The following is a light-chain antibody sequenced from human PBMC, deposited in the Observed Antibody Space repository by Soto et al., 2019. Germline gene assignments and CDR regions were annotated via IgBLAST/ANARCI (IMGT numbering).Light chain of an antibody. V-gene: IGLV2-11*01. J-gene: IGLJ1*01. CDR2: DVS. CDR1: SSDVGGYNY. CDR3: CSYAGSYIDYV. Sequence: QSVLTQPRSVSGSPGQSVTISCTGTSSDVGGYNYVSWYQQHPGKAPKLMIYDVSKRPSGVPDRFSGSKSGNTASLTISGLQAEDEADYYCCSYAGSYIDYVFGTGTKSPS.